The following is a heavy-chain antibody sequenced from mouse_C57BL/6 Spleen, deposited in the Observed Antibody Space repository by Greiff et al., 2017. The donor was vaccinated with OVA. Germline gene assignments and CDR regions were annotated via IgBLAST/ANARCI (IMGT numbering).Heavy chain of an antibody. V-gene: IGHV1-82*01. CDR2: IYPGDGDT. CDR1: GYAFSSSW. Sequence: VQLQQSGPELVKPGASVKISCKASGYAFSSSWMNWVKQRPGKGLEWIGRIYPGDGDTNYNGKFKGKATLTADKSSSTAYMQLSSLTSEDSAVYFCARSGYDYPSFAYWGQGTLVTVSA. D-gene: IGHD2-4*01. CDR3: ARSGYDYPSFAY. J-gene: IGHJ3*01.